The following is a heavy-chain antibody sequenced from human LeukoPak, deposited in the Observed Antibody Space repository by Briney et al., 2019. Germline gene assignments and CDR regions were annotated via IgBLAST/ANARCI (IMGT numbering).Heavy chain of an antibody. CDR3: ARRYGYYYYYMDV. J-gene: IGHJ6*03. Sequence: GGSLRLSCAASEFSVGSNYMTWVRQAPGKGLEWVSLIYSGGSTYYADSVKGRFTISRDNSKNSLYLQMNSLRAEDTAVYYCARRYGYYYYYMDVWGKGTTVTVSS. D-gene: IGHD1-14*01. V-gene: IGHV3-66*04. CDR2: IYSGGST. CDR1: EFSVGSNY.